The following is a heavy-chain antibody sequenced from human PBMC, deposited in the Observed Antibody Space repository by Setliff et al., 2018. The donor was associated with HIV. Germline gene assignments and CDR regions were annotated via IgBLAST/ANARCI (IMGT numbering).Heavy chain of an antibody. CDR2: INLGGST. CDR1: GGSFSNYY. V-gene: IGHV4-34*01. CDR3: ARGLRGWSHRGFDY. D-gene: IGHD2-15*01. Sequence: SETLSLTCAVYGGSFSNYYWSWIRQPPGKGLEWIGEINLGGSTNYKASLKSRVTISVDTSKNQFSLKLRSVTAAETAVYYCARGLRGWSHRGFDYWGPGILVTVSS. J-gene: IGHJ4*02.